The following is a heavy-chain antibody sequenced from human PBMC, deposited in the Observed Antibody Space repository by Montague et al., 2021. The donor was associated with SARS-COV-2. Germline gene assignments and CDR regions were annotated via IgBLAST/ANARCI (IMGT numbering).Heavy chain of an antibody. D-gene: IGHD3-10*01. J-gene: IGHJ4*02. Sequence: SETLSLTCGGYVHSSTEHYWPWIEQHTAKLQEWYERVHFTGKTKLSPFFSSRLTMSADTSKNQFSLKLTSVTAADTAIYFCARDRFDFGAGRQGTIDFWGQGTLVTVSS. CDR2: VHFTGKT. CDR1: VHSSTEHY. CDR3: ARDRFDFGAGRQGTIDF. V-gene: IGHV4-59*10.